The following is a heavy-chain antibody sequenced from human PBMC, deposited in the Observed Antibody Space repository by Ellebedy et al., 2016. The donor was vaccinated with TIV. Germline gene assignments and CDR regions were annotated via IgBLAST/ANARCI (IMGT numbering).Heavy chain of an antibody. V-gene: IGHV1-24*01. CDR3: ATDPHCSSTSCYGWFDP. Sequence: ASVKVSXKVSRYTLTDLSMHWVRKAPGKGLEWMGGFDPEDGETIYAQKFQGRVTMTEDTSTDTAYMELSSLRSEDTAVYYCATDPHCSSTSCYGWFDPWGQGTLVTVSS. D-gene: IGHD2-2*01. CDR1: RYTLTDLS. J-gene: IGHJ5*02. CDR2: FDPEDGET.